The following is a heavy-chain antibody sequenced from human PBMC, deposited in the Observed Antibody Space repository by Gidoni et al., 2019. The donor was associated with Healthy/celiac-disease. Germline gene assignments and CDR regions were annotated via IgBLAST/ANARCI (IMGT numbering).Heavy chain of an antibody. V-gene: IGHV4-31*03. CDR2: IYYSGST. D-gene: IGHD3-10*01. J-gene: IGHJ4*02. CDR3: ARFNGSGSYRGIHKYYFDY. Sequence: QVQLQESGPGLVKPSQTLSLPCTVSGGSISSVGYYWSWIRQHPGKGLEWIGYIYYSGSTYYNPSLKSRVTISVDTSKNQFSLKLSSVTAADTAVYYCARFNGSGSYRGIHKYYFDYWGQGTLVTVSS. CDR1: GGSISSVGYY.